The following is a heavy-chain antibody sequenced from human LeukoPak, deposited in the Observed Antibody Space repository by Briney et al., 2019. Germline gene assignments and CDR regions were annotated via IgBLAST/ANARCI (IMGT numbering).Heavy chain of an antibody. Sequence: GGSLRLSCAASGFTLSSYSMNWVRQAPGKGLAWVSSISSSSSYIYYADSVKGRFTISRDNAKNSLYLQMNSLRAEDTAVYYCARDRGGRAAAGLFDYWGQGTLVTVSS. V-gene: IGHV3-21*01. J-gene: IGHJ4*02. CDR1: GFTLSSYS. D-gene: IGHD6-13*01. CDR2: ISSSSSYI. CDR3: ARDRGGRAAAGLFDY.